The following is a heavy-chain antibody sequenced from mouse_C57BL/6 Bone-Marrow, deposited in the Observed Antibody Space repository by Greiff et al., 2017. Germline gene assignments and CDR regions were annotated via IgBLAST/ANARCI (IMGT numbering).Heavy chain of an antibody. CDR3: ARHEGVYGYGWFAY. D-gene: IGHD2-2*01. CDR2: FYPGSGSI. CDR1: GYTFTEYT. J-gene: IGHJ3*01. Sequence: VKLMESGAELVKPGASVKLSCKASGYTFTEYTIHWVKQRSGQGLEWIGWFYPGSGSIKYNEKFKDKATLTADKSSSTVYMELSRLISEDSAVYFCARHEGVYGYGWFAYWGQGTLVTVSA. V-gene: IGHV1-62-2*01.